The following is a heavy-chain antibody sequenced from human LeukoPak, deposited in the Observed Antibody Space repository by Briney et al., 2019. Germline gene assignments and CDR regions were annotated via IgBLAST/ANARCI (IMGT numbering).Heavy chain of an antibody. CDR3: ASQPIAAAGSRGDY. D-gene: IGHD6-13*01. J-gene: IGHJ4*02. CDR2: IKQDGSEK. CDR1: GFTFSSYW. V-gene: IGHV3-7*03. Sequence: WGSLRLSCAASGFTFSSYWMSWVRQAPGKGLEWVANIKQDGSEKYYVDSVKGRFTISRDNAKNSLYLQMNSLRAEDTAVYYCASQPIAAAGSRGDYWGQGTLVTVSS.